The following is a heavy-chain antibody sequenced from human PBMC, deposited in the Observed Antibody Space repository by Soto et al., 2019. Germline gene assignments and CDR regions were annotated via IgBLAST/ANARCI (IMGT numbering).Heavy chain of an antibody. J-gene: IGHJ4*02. D-gene: IGHD1-1*01. CDR3: ARSQPNWNDIDY. CDR2: INPSGGYT. V-gene: IGHV1-46*03. Sequence: ASVKVSCKASGYTLTSYYMHWVRQAPGQGLEWMGIINPSGGYTSYAQKFQGRVTITRDTSTSTVYMELSSLRSEDTAVYYCARSQPNWNDIDYWGQGTLVTVSS. CDR1: GYTLTSYY.